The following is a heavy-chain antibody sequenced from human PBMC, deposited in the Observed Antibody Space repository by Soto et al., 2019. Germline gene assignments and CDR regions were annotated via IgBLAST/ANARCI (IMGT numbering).Heavy chain of an antibody. J-gene: IGHJ5*02. D-gene: IGHD1-7*01. CDR2: LNTYGNT. Sequence: SETLSLTCTVSGGSISSYRWSWIRQPAGKGLEWIGRLNTYGNTHYNPSLKSRVTVSVDTSRNQFFLTLRSVTAADSAVYHCGRESGEAWDYEASWGQGTPVTVFS. V-gene: IGHV4-4*07. CDR3: GRESGEAWDYEAS. CDR1: GGSISSYR.